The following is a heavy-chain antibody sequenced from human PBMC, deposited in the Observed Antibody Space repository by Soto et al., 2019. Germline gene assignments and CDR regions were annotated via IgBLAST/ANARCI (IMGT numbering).Heavy chain of an antibody. D-gene: IGHD2-21*02. CDR2: TDYSGNT. J-gene: IGHJ4*02. CDR1: SDSISSYY. Sequence: QVQLQESGPGLVRPSETLSLTCTVSSDSISSYYWFWIRQSPGTGLEWIGYTDYSGNTNYNPSLKRRVTISGDTSKNQFSLRLRSVTAADTAVYYCARAVGDPLYYLDYWGQGTLVTVSS. V-gene: IGHV4-59*08. CDR3: ARAVGDPLYYLDY.